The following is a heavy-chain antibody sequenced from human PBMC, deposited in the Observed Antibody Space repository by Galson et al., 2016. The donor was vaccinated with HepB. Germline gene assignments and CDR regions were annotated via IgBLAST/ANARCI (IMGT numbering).Heavy chain of an antibody. V-gene: IGHV3-15*07. Sequence: SLRLSCAGSGFTVSNAWINWVRQAPGKGLEWVGLIKRKIDGETADYAAPVKGRFTISRDDSKDTVYLQLNSLKTEDTAVYYCTRPGRYYDFWDYWGRGILVTVSS. D-gene: IGHD3-3*01. CDR2: IKRKIDGETA. CDR1: GFTVSNAW. CDR3: TRPGRYYDFWDY. J-gene: IGHJ4*02.